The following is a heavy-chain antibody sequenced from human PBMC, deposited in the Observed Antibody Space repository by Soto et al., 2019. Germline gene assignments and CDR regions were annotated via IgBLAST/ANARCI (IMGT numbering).Heavy chain of an antibody. CDR2: IYYSGST. Sequence: QVQLQESGPGLVKPSETLSLTCTVSGGSVSSGSYYWSWIRQPPGKGLEWIGYIYYSGSTNYSPSPQSRVTISVDTSKNQFSLKLSSVTAADTAVYYCARDRPNYGDPNWFDPWGQGTLVTVSS. V-gene: IGHV4-61*01. J-gene: IGHJ5*02. D-gene: IGHD4-17*01. CDR3: ARDRPNYGDPNWFDP. CDR1: GGSVSSGSYY.